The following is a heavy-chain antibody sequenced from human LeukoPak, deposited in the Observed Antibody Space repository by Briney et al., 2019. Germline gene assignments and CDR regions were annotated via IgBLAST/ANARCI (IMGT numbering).Heavy chain of an antibody. J-gene: IGHJ5*02. V-gene: IGHV3-11*01. D-gene: IGHD2-2*01. CDR1: GFTFSDYY. Sequence: GGPLRLSCAASGFTFSDYYMSWIRQAPGKGLEWVSYLSSSGSSIYYADSVKGRFTISRDNAKNSLYLQMNSLRAEDTAVYYCARDVISSTSSFDPWGQGTLVTVSS. CDR3: ARDVISSTSSFDP. CDR2: LSSSGSSI.